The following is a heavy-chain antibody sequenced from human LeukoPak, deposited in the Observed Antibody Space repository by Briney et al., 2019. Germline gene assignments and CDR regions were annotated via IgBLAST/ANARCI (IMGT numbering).Heavy chain of an antibody. CDR1: GYTFTGYY. CDR2: INPNSGGT. D-gene: IGHD6-13*01. Sequence: GASVKVSCKASGYTFTGYYMHWVRQAPGQGLEWMGWINPNSGGTNYAQKLQGRVTMTRDTSISTAYMELSRLRSDDTAVYYCARCVAAGIGCYYGMDVWGQGTTVTVSS. CDR3: ARCVAAGIGCYYGMDV. J-gene: IGHJ6*02. V-gene: IGHV1-2*02.